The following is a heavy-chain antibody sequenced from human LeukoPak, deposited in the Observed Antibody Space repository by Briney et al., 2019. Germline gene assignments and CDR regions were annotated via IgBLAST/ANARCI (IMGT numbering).Heavy chain of an antibody. J-gene: IGHJ4*02. CDR3: ARDGRSDYYYDSSGNFDY. D-gene: IGHD3-22*01. CDR1: GFTFSSYW. CDR2: ITNDGIGT. Sequence: PGGSLRLSCAASGFTFSSYWMQWFRQAPGKGLVWVSRITNDGIGTVYADSVKGRVTISRDNAKNTLYLQMNSLRAEDTAVYYCARDGRSDYYYDSSGNFDYWGQGTLVTVSS. V-gene: IGHV3-74*01.